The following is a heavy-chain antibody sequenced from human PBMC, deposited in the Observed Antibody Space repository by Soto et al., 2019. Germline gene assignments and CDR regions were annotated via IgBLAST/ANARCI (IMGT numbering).Heavy chain of an antibody. J-gene: IGHJ6*04. CDR1: GGSFSGYY. V-gene: IGHV4-34*01. CDR3: ARGQYSSSWYRYYYYGMDV. Sequence: QVQLQQWGAGLLKPSETLSLTCAVYGGSFSGYYWSWIRQPPGKGLEWIGEINHSGSTNYNPSLKSRVTISVDTSKNQFSLKLSSVTAADTAVYYCARGQYSSSWYRYYYYGMDVWGKGTTVTVSS. CDR2: INHSGST. D-gene: IGHD6-13*01.